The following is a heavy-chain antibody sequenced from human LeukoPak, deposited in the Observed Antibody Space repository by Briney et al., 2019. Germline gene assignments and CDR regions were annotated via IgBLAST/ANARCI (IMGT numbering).Heavy chain of an antibody. V-gene: IGHV3-48*04. CDR2: ISSSGSTI. Sequence: GGSLRLSCAASGFTFSSYSMNWVRQAPGKGLEWVSYISSSGSTIYYADSVKGRFTISRDNAKNSLYLQMNSLRAEDTAVYYCARDALTTVTTSYWGQRTLVTVSS. CDR1: GFTFSSYS. J-gene: IGHJ4*02. CDR3: ARDALTTVTTSY. D-gene: IGHD4-11*01.